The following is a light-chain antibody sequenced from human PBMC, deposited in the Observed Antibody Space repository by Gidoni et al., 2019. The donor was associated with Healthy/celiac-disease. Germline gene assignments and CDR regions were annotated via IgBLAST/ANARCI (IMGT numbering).Light chain of an antibody. CDR1: QSVLYSSNNKNY. Sequence: DIVMTQSPDSLAVSLGERATINCKSSQSVLYSSNNKNYLAWYQQKPGQPPKLLIYWASTREYGVPDRVSGSGSGTEFTLTISSLQAEDVAVYYCQQYYSTPLSFGQGTKLEIK. J-gene: IGKJ2*03. V-gene: IGKV4-1*01. CDR2: WAS. CDR3: QQYYSTPLS.